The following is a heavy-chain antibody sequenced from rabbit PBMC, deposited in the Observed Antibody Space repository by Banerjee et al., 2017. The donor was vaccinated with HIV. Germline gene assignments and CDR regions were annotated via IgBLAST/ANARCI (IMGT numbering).Heavy chain of an antibody. CDR2: INTSSGNT. CDR3: VRDLTGVTGWNFNL. J-gene: IGHJ4*01. V-gene: IGHV1S45*01. D-gene: IGHD7-1*01. CDR1: GFSFSNKYV. Sequence: QEQLEESGGGLVQPEGSLTLTCTASGFSFSNKYVMCWVRQAPGKGLEWIACINTSSGNTVYATWVNGRFTISSHNAQNTLYLQLNSLTAADTATYFCVRDLTGVTGWNFNLWGQGTLVTVS.